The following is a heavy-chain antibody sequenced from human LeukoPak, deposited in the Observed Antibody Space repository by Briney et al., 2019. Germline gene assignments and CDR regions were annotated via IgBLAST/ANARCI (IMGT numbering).Heavy chain of an antibody. Sequence: GGPLRLSCAASGFTFSSYGMNWVRQAPGKGLECVANIKQDGSEKTYVDSVKGRFTISRDNAKNSLYLQMNSLRAEDTAMYYCRLTYSSSWLYFDFWGQGTLVTVSS. CDR1: GFTFSSYG. D-gene: IGHD6-13*01. J-gene: IGHJ4*02. V-gene: IGHV3-7*01. CDR2: IKQDGSEK. CDR3: RLTYSSSWLYFDF.